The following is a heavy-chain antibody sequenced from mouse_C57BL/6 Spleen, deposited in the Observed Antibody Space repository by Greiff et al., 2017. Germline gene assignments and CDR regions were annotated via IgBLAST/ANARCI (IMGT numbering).Heavy chain of an antibody. CDR2: SYPGDGDT. V-gene: IGHV1-82*01. CDR3: ANLRAY. CDR1: GYAFSSSW. D-gene: IGHD3-2*02. J-gene: IGHJ3*01. Sequence: VQLQQSGPELVKPGASVKISCKASGYAFSSSWMNWVKQRPGKGLEWIGRSYPGDGDTNYNGKFKGKATLTADKSSSTAYMQLSSLTSEDSAVYFCANLRAYWGQGTLVTVSA.